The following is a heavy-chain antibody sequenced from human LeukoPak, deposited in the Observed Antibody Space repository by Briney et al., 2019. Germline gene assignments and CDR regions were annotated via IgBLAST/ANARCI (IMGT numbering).Heavy chain of an antibody. Sequence: PGGSLRLSCAASGFTFSSYGRHWVRQAPGKGLEWVAFIRYDGSNKYYADSVKGRFTISRDNSKNTLYLQMNSLRAEDTAVYYCAKGPRVVPAAKEFDYWGQGTLVTVSS. V-gene: IGHV3-30*02. CDR1: GFTFSSYG. D-gene: IGHD2-2*01. CDR3: AKGPRVVPAAKEFDY. J-gene: IGHJ4*02. CDR2: IRYDGSNK.